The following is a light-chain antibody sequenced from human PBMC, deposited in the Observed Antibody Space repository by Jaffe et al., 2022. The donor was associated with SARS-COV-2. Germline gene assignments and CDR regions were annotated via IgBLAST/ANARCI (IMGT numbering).Light chain of an antibody. J-gene: IGLJ2*01. Sequence: QSALTQPASVSGSPGQSITISCTGTSSDVGSYNLVSWYQQHPGKAPKLMIYEVSKRPSGVSNRFSGSKSGNTASLTISGLQAEDEADYYCCSYASSSTVFGGGTKLTVL. V-gene: IGLV2-23*02. CDR2: EVS. CDR1: SSDVGSYNL. CDR3: CSYASSSTV.